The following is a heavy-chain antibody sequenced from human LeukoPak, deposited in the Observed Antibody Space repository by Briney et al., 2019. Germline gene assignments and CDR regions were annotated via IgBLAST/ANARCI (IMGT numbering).Heavy chain of an antibody. V-gene: IGHV1-18*01. J-gene: IGHJ4*02. CDR1: GYTFTSYG. D-gene: IGHD3-22*01. Sequence: ASVKVSCKASGYTFTSYGISWVRQAPGQGLEWMGWISAYNGNTNYAQKLQGRVTMTTDTSTSTAYMELRSLRSDDTAVYYCARAISSGYLTLALDYWGQGTLVTVSS. CDR2: ISAYNGNT. CDR3: ARAISSGYLTLALDY.